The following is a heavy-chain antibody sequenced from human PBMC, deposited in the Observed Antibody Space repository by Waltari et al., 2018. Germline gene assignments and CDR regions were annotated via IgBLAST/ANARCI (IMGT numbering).Heavy chain of an antibody. Sequence: QLQLQESGPGLVKPSETLSLTCTVSGGSISSSSYYWGWIRQPPGKGLEWIGSIYYSGSTYYNPSRKSRVTISVDTSKNQFSLKLSSVTAADTAVYYCASRTSFRIVVGGKFDYWGQGTLVTVSS. CDR3: ASRTSFRIVVGGKFDY. D-gene: IGHD3-22*01. V-gene: IGHV4-39*01. J-gene: IGHJ4*02. CDR2: IYYSGST. CDR1: GGSISSSSYY.